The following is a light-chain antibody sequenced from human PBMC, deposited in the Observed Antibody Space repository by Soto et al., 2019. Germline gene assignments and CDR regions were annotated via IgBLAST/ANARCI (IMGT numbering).Light chain of an antibody. Sequence: EIVLTQSPGTLSLSPGERATLSCRASQSVSSNLIAWYQQKPGQAPRLLIFGASSRATGIPDRFSGSGSGTDFTLTISRLEPEEFAVYYCQQYGSSPSTFGQGTKLEIK. CDR3: QQYGSSPST. V-gene: IGKV3-20*01. CDR1: QSVSSNL. J-gene: IGKJ2*02. CDR2: GAS.